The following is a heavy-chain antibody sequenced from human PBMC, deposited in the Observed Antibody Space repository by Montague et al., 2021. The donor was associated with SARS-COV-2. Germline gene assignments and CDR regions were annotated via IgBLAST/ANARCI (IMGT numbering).Heavy chain of an antibody. J-gene: IGHJ5*02. CDR1: GFTVSSNY. V-gene: IGHV3-66*01. CDR2: IYSGGST. D-gene: IGHD3-10*01. CDR3: ARFGSVRGEDWFDP. Sequence: SLRLSCAASGFTVSSNYMSWVRQAPGKGLEWVSVIYSGGSTYYADSVKGRFTISRDNSKNTLYPQMNSLRAEDTAVYYCARFGSVRGEDWFDPWGQGTLVTVSS.